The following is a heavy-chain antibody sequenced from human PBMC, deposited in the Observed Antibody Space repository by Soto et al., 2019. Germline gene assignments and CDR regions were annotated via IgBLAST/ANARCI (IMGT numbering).Heavy chain of an antibody. CDR3: ARHDDYYGMDV. CDR1: GGSISSSSYY. J-gene: IGHJ6*02. V-gene: IGHV4-39*01. CDR2: IYYSGST. Sequence: SETLSLTCTVSGGSISSSSYYWGWIRQLPGKGLEWIGSIYYSGSTYYNPSLKSRVTISVDTSKNQFSLKLSSVTAADTAVYYCARHDDYYGMDVWGQGTTVTVSS.